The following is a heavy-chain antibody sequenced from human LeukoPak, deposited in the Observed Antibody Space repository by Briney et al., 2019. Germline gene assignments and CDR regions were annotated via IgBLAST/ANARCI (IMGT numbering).Heavy chain of an antibody. CDR2: IRYDGTFK. J-gene: IGHJ4*02. V-gene: IGHV3-30*02. D-gene: IGHD6-13*01. CDR3: AKDVGYSSSWADY. Sequence: PGGSLRLSCTASGFTFSNYGIHWVRQAPGKGLEWVAFIRYDGTFKYYAESVKGRFTVSRDNSKNTLYLQMNSLTTEDAAVYYCAKDVGYSSSWADYWGQGTLVTVSS. CDR1: GFTFSNYG.